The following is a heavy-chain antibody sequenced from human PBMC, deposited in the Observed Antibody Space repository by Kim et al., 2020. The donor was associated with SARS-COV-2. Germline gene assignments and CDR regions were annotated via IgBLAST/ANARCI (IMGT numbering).Heavy chain of an antibody. Sequence: SETLSLTCAVYGGSFSGYYWSWIRQPPGKGLEWIGEINHSGSTNYNPSLKSRVTISVDTSKNQFSLKLSSVTAADTAVYYCARPSRFRGGMDVWGQGTTVTVSS. CDR2: INHSGST. CDR3: ARPSRFRGGMDV. CDR1: GGSFSGYY. V-gene: IGHV4-34*01. D-gene: IGHD3-3*01. J-gene: IGHJ6*02.